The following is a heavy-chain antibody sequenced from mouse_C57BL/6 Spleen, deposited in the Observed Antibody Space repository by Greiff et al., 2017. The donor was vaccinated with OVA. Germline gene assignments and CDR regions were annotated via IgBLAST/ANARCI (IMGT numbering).Heavy chain of an antibody. V-gene: IGHV1-64*01. J-gene: IGHJ4*01. CDR1: GYTFTSYW. Sequence: QVQLQQPGAELVKPGASVKLSCKASGYTFTSYWMHWVKQRPGQGLEWIGMIHPNSGSTNYNEKFKSKATLTVDKSSSTAYMQLSSLTSEDSAVYYCARELGRPAKDYWGQGTSVTVAS. D-gene: IGHD4-1*01. CDR2: IHPNSGST. CDR3: ARELGRPAKDY.